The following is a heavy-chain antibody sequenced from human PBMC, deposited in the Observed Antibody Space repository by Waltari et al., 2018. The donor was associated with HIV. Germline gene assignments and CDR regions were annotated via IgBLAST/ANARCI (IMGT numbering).Heavy chain of an antibody. Sequence: QVQLQQWGAGLLKPSETLSLTCAVYGGSFSGYYWCWIRQPPGKGLEWIGEINHSGSTNYNPSLKSRVTISVDTSKNQFSLKLSSVTAADTAVYYCARHSSGRWQGGMDVWGQGTTVTVSS. CDR1: GGSFSGYY. CDR3: ARHSSGRWQGGMDV. CDR2: INHSGST. D-gene: IGHD6-19*01. J-gene: IGHJ6*02. V-gene: IGHV4-34*01.